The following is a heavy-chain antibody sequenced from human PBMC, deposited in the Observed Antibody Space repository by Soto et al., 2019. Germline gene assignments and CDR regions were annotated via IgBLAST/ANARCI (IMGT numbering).Heavy chain of an antibody. Sequence: KPSETLSLTCTVSGGSVSSGSYYWSWIRQPPGKGLEWIGYIYYSGSTNYNPSLKSRVTISVDTSKNQFSLKLSSVTAADTAVYYCARAYYDSSGYYIPSRYYGMDVWGQGTTVTVSS. CDR2: IYYSGST. J-gene: IGHJ6*02. V-gene: IGHV4-61*01. CDR3: ARAYYDSSGYYIPSRYYGMDV. D-gene: IGHD3-22*01. CDR1: GGSVSSGSYY.